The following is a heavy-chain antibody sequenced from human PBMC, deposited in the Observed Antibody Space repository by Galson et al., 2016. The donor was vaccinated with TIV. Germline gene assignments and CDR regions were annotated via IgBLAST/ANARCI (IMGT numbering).Heavy chain of an antibody. CDR3: AKDLITIFVRPYFAY. CDR2: LTGSGADT. Sequence: SLRLSCAASGFTFSDYYMSWVRQAPGKGLEWVSSLTGSGADTYYADSVKGRFTISRDNSKNTLYLQMNSLRAADTAIYYCAKDLITIFVRPYFAYWGQGTLVSVSS. CDR1: GFTFSDYY. J-gene: IGHJ4*02. V-gene: IGHV3-23*01. D-gene: IGHD3-3*01.